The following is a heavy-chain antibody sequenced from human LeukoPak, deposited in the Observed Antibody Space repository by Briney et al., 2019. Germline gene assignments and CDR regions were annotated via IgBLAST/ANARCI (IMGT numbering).Heavy chain of an antibody. CDR1: GGSISSGGYY. Sequence: PSQTLSLTCAVSGGSISSGGYYWSWIRQHPGKGLEWIGYIYYSGSTYYNPSLKSRVTISVDTSKNQFSLKLSSVTAADTAVYYCARVLEDCGGDCYPGGFDYWGQGTPVTVSS. D-gene: IGHD2-21*02. V-gene: IGHV4-31*11. CDR3: ARVLEDCGGDCYPGGFDY. CDR2: IYYSGST. J-gene: IGHJ4*02.